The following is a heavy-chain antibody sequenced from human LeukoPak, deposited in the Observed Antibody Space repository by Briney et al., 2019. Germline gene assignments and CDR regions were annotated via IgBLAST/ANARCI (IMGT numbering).Heavy chain of an antibody. CDR3: ARDPPSLSYDPSIDY. J-gene: IGHJ4*02. V-gene: IGHV3-21*01. CDR1: GFTFSSYS. D-gene: IGHD5-12*01. Sequence: GGSLRLSCAASGFTFSSYSMNWVRQAPGKGLEWVSSISSSSSYIYYADSVKGRFTISRDNAKNSLYLQMNSLRAEDTAVYYSARDPPSLSYDPSIDYWGQGTLVTVSS. CDR2: ISSSSSYI.